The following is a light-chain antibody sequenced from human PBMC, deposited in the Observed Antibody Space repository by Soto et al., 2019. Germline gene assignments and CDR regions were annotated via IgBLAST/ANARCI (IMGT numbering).Light chain of an antibody. CDR2: EVS. CDR1: SSDVGGYNH. J-gene: IGLJ3*02. CDR3: QSYDSSLRHWV. Sequence: QSALTQPASVSGSPGQSITISCTGSSSDVGGYNHVSWYQQHPGKAPKLMIYEVSNRPSGVSNRFSGSTSGNTASLTISGLQAEDEADYYCQSYDSSLRHWVFGGGTEVTVL. V-gene: IGLV2-14*01.